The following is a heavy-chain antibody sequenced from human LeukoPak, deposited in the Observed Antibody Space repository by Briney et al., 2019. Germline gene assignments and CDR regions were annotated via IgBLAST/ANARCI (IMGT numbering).Heavy chain of an antibody. V-gene: IGHV4-30-4*01. D-gene: IGHD1-26*01. CDR3: ARDGSGSYVSGYYFDY. CDR1: GGSISSGDYY. CDR2: IYYSGST. Sequence: SQTLSLTCTVSGGSISSGDYYWSWIRQPPGKGLEWIGYIYYSGSTNYNPSLKSRVTISVDTSKNQFSLKLSSVTAADTAVYYCARDGSGSYVSGYYFDYWGQGTLVTVSS. J-gene: IGHJ4*02.